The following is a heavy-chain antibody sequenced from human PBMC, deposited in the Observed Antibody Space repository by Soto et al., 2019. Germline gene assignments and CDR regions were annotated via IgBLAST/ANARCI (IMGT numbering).Heavy chain of an antibody. J-gene: IGHJ4*02. CDR1: GFTFSRYG. Sequence: GGSLRLSCTTSGFTFSRYGMHWVRQAPGKGLEWVAIIWKDGTTIYSEDSVKGRFTISRDNSKNMIYLQMNSLRAEDTAVYYCARDGKGLLEDNWGQGTLVTVSS. CDR3: ARDGKGLLEDN. V-gene: IGHV3-33*01. CDR2: IWKDGTTI. D-gene: IGHD3-3*02.